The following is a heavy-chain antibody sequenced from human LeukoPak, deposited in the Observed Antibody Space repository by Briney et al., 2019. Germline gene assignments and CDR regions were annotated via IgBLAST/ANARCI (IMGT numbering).Heavy chain of an antibody. CDR1: GYTLTELS. Sequence: ASVTVSCKVSGYTLTELSMHWVRQAPGKGLEWMGGFDPEDGETIYAQKFQGRVTMTEDTSTDTAYMELSSLRSEDTAVYYCARCSNWNDMVFNYYYYMDVWGKGTTVTISS. D-gene: IGHD1-1*01. J-gene: IGHJ6*03. CDR2: FDPEDGET. V-gene: IGHV1-24*01. CDR3: ARCSNWNDMVFNYYYYMDV.